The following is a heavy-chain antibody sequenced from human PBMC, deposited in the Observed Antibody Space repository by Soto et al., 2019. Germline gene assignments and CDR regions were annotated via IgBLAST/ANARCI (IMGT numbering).Heavy chain of an antibody. Sequence: ASVKVSCKASGYTFTSYGISWVLQAPGQGLEWMGWISAYNGNTNYAQKLQGRVTMTTDTSTSTAYMELRSLRSDDTAVYYCARDGFITIFGVAMGVWFDPWGQGTLVTVSS. V-gene: IGHV1-18*04. D-gene: IGHD3-3*01. CDR2: ISAYNGNT. CDR1: GYTFTSYG. J-gene: IGHJ5*02. CDR3: ARDGFITIFGVAMGVWFDP.